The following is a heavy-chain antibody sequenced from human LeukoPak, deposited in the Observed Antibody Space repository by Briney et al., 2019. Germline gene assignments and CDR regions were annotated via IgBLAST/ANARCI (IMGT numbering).Heavy chain of an antibody. Sequence: RGSLTLSCAASAFTVSTYYMSCVSQAPGKGLEWVSTLYADDTTYCNNSVQGLFGIFRDHSKNTLFLQMHSLSAEDTAVYYWARDIAGKFGELSLDYWGQGALVTVSS. J-gene: IGHJ4*02. D-gene: IGHD3-10*01. CDR1: AFTVSTYY. CDR2: LYADDTT. V-gene: IGHV3-53*01. CDR3: ARDIAGKFGELSLDY.